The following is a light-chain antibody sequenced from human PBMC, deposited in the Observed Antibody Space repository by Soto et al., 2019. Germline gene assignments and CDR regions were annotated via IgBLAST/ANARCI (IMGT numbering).Light chain of an antibody. Sequence: DIQMNQSPSTLSASVGDRVTITCRPSQSISSWLAWYQQKPGKAPKLLIYDASSLESGVPSRFSGSGSGTEFTLTISSLQPDDFATYYCQQYISYPWTFGQGTKVDIK. J-gene: IGKJ1*01. CDR2: DAS. V-gene: IGKV1-5*01. CDR1: QSISSW. CDR3: QQYISYPWT.